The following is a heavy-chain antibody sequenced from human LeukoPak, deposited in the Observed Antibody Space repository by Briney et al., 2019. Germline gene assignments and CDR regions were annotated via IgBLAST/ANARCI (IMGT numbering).Heavy chain of an antibody. Sequence: GGSLRLSRAASGFTFSSYSMNWVRQAPGKGLEWVSSISSSSSYIYYADSVKGRFTISRDNSKNSLYLQMNSLKTEDTALYYCAKDLPPRSGWGYHFDHCGQGILVTVSS. V-gene: IGHV3-21*04. CDR1: GFTFSSYS. D-gene: IGHD6-19*01. CDR3: AKDLPPRSGWGYHFDH. CDR2: ISSSSSYI. J-gene: IGHJ4*02.